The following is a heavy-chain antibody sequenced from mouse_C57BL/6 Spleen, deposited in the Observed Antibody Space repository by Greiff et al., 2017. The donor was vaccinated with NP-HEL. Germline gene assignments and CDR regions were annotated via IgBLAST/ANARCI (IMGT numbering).Heavy chain of an antibody. CDR3: ARGLGYGKGAMDY. CDR1: GYTFTSYW. Sequence: QVQLQQSGAELVKPGASVKMSCKASGYTFTSYWITWVKQRPGQGLEWIGDIYPGSGSTNYNEKFKSKATLTVDTSSSTAYMQLSSLTSEDSAVYYCARGLGYGKGAMDYWGQGTSVTVSS. D-gene: IGHD3-2*02. CDR2: IYPGSGST. J-gene: IGHJ4*01. V-gene: IGHV1-55*01.